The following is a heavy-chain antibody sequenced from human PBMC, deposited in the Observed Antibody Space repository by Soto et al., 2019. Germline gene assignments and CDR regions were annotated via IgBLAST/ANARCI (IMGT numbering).Heavy chain of an antibody. D-gene: IGHD1-1*01. J-gene: IGHJ6*02. Sequence: PSETLSLACTVSGGSISSSSYYWGWIRQPPGKGLEWIGSIYYSGSTYYNPSLKSRGTISVDTSKNRFSLKLSSVTAADTPVYYCARHALEPYYYGMDVWGQGTTVTVSS. CDR2: IYYSGST. CDR3: ARHALEPYYYGMDV. CDR1: GGSISSSSYY. V-gene: IGHV4-39*01.